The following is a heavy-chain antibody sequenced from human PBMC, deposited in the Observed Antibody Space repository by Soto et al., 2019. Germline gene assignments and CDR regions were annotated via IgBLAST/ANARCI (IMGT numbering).Heavy chain of an antibody. CDR2: IYYSGST. J-gene: IGHJ4*02. Sequence: WETLSLTCAVSGGSITSYFWSWIRQSPGKGLEWIGYIYYSGSTKYNPSLQSRVTMSVDTSKNQFSLKLSSVTAAVTAMYYCARDRYYDSTGYYDYWGQGTLVTVS. CDR3: ARDRYYDSTGYYDY. CDR1: GGSITSYF. D-gene: IGHD3-22*01. V-gene: IGHV4-59*01.